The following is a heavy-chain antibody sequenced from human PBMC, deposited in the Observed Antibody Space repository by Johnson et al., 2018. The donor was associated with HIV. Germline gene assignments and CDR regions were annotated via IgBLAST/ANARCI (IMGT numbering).Heavy chain of an antibody. V-gene: IGHV3-30*04. CDR2: ISSDGSNK. CDR1: GFTFSSYA. J-gene: IGHJ3*02. D-gene: IGHD2-2*01. Sequence: QVQLVESGGGVVQPGRSLRLSCAASGFTFSSYAMHWVRQPPGKGLEWVAVISSDGSNKYYADSVKGRFPISRDNSKNTLDLQMNSLRAEDTAVYYCARDGGYCSSTSCFRHWASAFDIWGQGTMVTVSS. CDR3: ARDGGYCSSTSCFRHWASAFDI.